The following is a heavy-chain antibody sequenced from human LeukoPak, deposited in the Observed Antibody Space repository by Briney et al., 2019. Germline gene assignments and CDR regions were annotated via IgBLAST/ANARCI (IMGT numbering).Heavy chain of an antibody. CDR3: ATRHSSSSCPTGY. J-gene: IGHJ4*02. V-gene: IGHV3-23*01. Sequence: PGGSLRLSCAASGFTFSSYDMTWVRQAPGKGLEWVSAISGSGGSTYYADSVKGRFTISRDNSKNTLYLQMNSLRAEDTAVYYCATRHSSSSCPTGYWGQGTLVTVSS. CDR2: ISGSGGST. D-gene: IGHD6-13*01. CDR1: GFTFSSYD.